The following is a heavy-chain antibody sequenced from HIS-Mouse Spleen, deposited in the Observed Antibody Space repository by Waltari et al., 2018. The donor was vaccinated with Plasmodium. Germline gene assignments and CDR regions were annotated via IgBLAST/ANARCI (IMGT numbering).Heavy chain of an antibody. J-gene: IGHJ4*02. V-gene: IGHV3-30-3*01. CDR3: ARDRRLAFDY. CDR2: ISYDGSNK. CDR1: GFTFRNYP. D-gene: IGHD2-15*01. Sequence: QVQLVESGGGVVQPGRSLRLSCPASGFTFRNYPMHRVRQAPGKGLEWVAVISYDGSNKYYADSVKGRFTISRDNSKNTLYLQMNSLRAEDTAVYYCARDRRLAFDYWGQGTLVTVSS.